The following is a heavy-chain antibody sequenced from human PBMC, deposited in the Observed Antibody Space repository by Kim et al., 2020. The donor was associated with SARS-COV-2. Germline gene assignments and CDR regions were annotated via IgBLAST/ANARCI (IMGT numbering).Heavy chain of an antibody. CDR3: ARGEYYGSSGYWSV. Sequence: SETLSLTCAVYGGSFSGYYWSWIRQPPGKGLEWIGEINHSGSTNYNPSLKSRFTISLDTPKNQFSLKLSSVTVGDTAEHYCARGEYYGSSGYWSVWGQGT. J-gene: IGHJ6*02. D-gene: IGHD3-22*01. CDR2: INHSGST. CDR1: GGSFSGYY. V-gene: IGHV4-34*01.